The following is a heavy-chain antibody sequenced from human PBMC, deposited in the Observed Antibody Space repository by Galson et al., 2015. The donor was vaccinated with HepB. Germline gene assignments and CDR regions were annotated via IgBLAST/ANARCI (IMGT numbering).Heavy chain of an antibody. CDR2: AYYRSKWYT. V-gene: IGHV6-1*01. Sequence: CAISGDSVSSNSAAWSWIRQSPSRGLEWLGRAYYRSKWYTDYAVSVESRITINPDTSKNQFSLQLNSVTPEDTAVYYCVFLRGNDLKPLDYWGQGTLVTVSS. D-gene: IGHD4-23*01. CDR1: GDSVSSNSAA. J-gene: IGHJ4*02. CDR3: VFLRGNDLKPLDY.